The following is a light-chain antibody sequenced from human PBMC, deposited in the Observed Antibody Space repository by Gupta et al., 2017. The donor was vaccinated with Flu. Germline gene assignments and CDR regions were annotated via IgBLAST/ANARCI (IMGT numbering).Light chain of an antibody. J-gene: IGKJ1*01. CDR1: ESFSNW. Sequence: PSTLSASVGDRVTFTCRANESFSNWLAWFQQKPGTAPKSLIYRASRLESGVPSRFSGSGSGTEFTLTISSLQPDDFATYYCQQYSNYPWTFGQGTRVEIK. CDR3: QQYSNYPWT. V-gene: IGKV1-5*03. CDR2: RAS.